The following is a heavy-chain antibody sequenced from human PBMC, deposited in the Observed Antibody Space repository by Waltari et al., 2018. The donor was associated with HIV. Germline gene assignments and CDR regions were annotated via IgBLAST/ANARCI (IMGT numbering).Heavy chain of an antibody. V-gene: IGHV4-38-2*01. CDR2: IYHSGST. CDR3: AKTMVRGVIRSGMDV. D-gene: IGHD3-10*01. Sequence: QVQLQESGPGLVKPSETLSLTCAVSGYSISSGYYWGWIRQPPGKGLEWIGSIYHSGSTYYNPSLKSRVTISVDTSKNQFSLKLSSVTAADTAVYYCAKTMVRGVIRSGMDVWGQGTTVTVSS. J-gene: IGHJ6*02. CDR1: GYSISSGYY.